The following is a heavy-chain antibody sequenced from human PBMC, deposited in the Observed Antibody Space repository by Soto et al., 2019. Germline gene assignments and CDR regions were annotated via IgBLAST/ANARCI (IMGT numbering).Heavy chain of an antibody. V-gene: IGHV3-30*18. CDR2: ISYDGSNK. CDR1: GFTFSSYG. CDR3: AKDVVVGATTGLGDYYYYYGMDV. D-gene: IGHD1-26*01. Sequence: VGSLRLSCAASGFTFSSYGMHWVRQAPGKGLEWVAVISYDGSNKYYADSVKGRFTISRDNSKNTLYLQMNSLRAEDTAVYYCAKDVVVGATTGLGDYYYYYGMDVWGQGTTVTVSS. J-gene: IGHJ6*02.